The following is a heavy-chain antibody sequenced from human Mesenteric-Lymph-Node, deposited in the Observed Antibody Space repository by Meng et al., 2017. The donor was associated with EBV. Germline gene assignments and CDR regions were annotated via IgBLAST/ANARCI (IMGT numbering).Heavy chain of an antibody. J-gene: IGHJ4*02. Sequence: QVQLVQSGAEVKKPGASVKVSCKASGFTFTSYHIHWVRQAPGQGLEWMGIINPSDGSTGYAQRFQGRVTMTSDSSTSTVYMELSSLKSEDTAVYFCARGLDWGSPFDYWGQGTMVTVSS. CDR2: INPSDGST. V-gene: IGHV1-46*01. CDR3: ARGLDWGSPFDY. CDR1: GFTFTSYH. D-gene: IGHD7-27*01.